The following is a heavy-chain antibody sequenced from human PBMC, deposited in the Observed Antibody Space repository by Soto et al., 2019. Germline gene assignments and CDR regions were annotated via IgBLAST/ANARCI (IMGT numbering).Heavy chain of an antibody. Sequence: GGSLRLSCAASGFTFSGSAMHWVRQASGKGLEWVGRIRSKANSYATAYAASVKGRFTISRDDSKNTAYLQMNSLRAEDTAVYYCAKSPGMYYYDSSGYYHYDYWGQGTTVTVSS. CDR3: AKSPGMYYYDSSGYYHYDY. J-gene: IGHJ4*03. CDR2: IRSKANSYAT. D-gene: IGHD3-22*01. V-gene: IGHV3-73*01. CDR1: GFTFSGSA.